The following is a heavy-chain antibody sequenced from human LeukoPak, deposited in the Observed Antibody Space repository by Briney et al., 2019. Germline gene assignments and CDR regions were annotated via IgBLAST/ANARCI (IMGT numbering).Heavy chain of an antibody. Sequence: SETLSLTCTVSGGSINSYYWSWIRQPPGKGLEWIAYIYYSGSTSYNPSLKSRVTISVDTSKNQFSLKLNSVTAADTAMYYCARLFHPALSGNYPFDYWGQGTLVTVCS. J-gene: IGHJ4*02. CDR2: IYYSGST. D-gene: IGHD1-26*01. V-gene: IGHV4-59*01. CDR3: ARLFHPALSGNYPFDY. CDR1: GGSINSYY.